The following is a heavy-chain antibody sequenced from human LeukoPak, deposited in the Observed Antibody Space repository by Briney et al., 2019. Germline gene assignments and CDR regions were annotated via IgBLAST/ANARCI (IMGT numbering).Heavy chain of an antibody. CDR2: IYYSGST. CDR1: GGSISSYY. Sequence: PSETLSLTCTVSGGSISSYYWSWIRQPPGKGLEWIGYIYYSGSTNYNPSLKSRVTISVDTSKNQFSLKLSSVTAADTAVYYCARVGSGYGLYNWFDPWGQGTLVTVSS. CDR3: ARVGSGYGLYNWFDP. V-gene: IGHV4-59*01. D-gene: IGHD5-18*01. J-gene: IGHJ5*02.